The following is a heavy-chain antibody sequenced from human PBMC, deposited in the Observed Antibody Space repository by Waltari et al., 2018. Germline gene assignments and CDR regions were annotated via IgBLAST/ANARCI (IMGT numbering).Heavy chain of an antibody. CDR3: ARQCSSGWYSEY. Sequence: QVQLQQWGAGLLKPSETLSLTCAVYGGSFSGYYWSWIRQSPGKGLEWIGEINHSGSTNYNPSLKSRVTIAVDTSKNQFSLKVSSVTAADTAVYDCARQCSSGWYSEYWGQGTLVTGSS. J-gene: IGHJ4*02. CDR1: GGSFSGYY. CDR2: INHSGST. V-gene: IGHV4-34*01. D-gene: IGHD6-19*01.